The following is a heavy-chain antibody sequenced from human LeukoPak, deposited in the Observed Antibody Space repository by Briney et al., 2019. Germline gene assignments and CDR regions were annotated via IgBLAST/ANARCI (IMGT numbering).Heavy chain of an antibody. J-gene: IGHJ5*02. CDR1: GGSFSGYY. V-gene: IGHV4-34*01. CDR3: ARAAFSSSEGGRWFDP. CDR2: INHSGST. D-gene: IGHD6-13*01. Sequence: SETLSLTCAVYGGSFSGYYWSWIRQPPGKGLEWIGEINHSGSTNYNPSLKSRVTISVDTSKNQFSLKLSSVTAADTAVYYCARAAFSSSEGGRWFDPWGQGTLVTVSS.